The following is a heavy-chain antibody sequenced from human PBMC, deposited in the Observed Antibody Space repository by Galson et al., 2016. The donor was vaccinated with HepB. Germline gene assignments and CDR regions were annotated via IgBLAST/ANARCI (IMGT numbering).Heavy chain of an antibody. J-gene: IGHJ4*02. CDR2: ISYDGSNK. Sequence: SLRLSCAASGFIFSTYGMHWVRQAPGKGLEWVAVISYDGSNKYYADSVKGRFTISRDNSKNTLYLQMNSLRAEDTAVYYCAKQIYTMEQWLVPEFDYWGRGTLVTVSS. CDR3: AKQIYTMEQWLVPEFDY. CDR1: GFIFSTYG. V-gene: IGHV3-30*18. D-gene: IGHD6-19*01.